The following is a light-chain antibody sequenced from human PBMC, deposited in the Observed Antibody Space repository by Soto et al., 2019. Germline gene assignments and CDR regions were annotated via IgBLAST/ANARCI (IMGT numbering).Light chain of an antibody. Sequence: EIVLTQSPGTLSLSPGEIATLSFSASQSVTSNFLAWFQQKPGQAPRLLIYGASHRATGIPDRFSGSGSGTDFTLTISRLEPEDFAVYYCQQYGGLPRTFGQGTKVDIK. J-gene: IGKJ1*01. CDR1: QSVTSNF. V-gene: IGKV3-20*01. CDR3: QQYGGLPRT. CDR2: GAS.